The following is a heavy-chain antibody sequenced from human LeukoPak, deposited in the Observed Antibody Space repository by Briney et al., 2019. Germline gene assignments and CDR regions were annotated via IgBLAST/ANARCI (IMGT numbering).Heavy chain of an antibody. CDR3: ARMRGGYSYIDGMDV. V-gene: IGHV2-70*04. CDR2: IDWDDDK. CDR1: GFSLSTSGMR. J-gene: IGHJ6*04. Sequence: SGPALVKPTQTLTLTCTFSGFSLSTSGMRVNWIRQPPGKALEWLARIDWDDDKFYSTSLKTRLTISKDTSKNQVVLTMTKMDPVDTATYYCARMRGGYSYIDGMDVWGKGATVTVSS. D-gene: IGHD5-18*01.